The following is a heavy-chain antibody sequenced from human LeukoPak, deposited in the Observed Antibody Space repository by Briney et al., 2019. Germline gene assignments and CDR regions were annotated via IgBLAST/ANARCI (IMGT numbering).Heavy chain of an antibody. J-gene: IGHJ6*02. V-gene: IGHV1-69*13. CDR3: ARVVPAGSYYYGMDV. CDR1: GYTFTSYG. CDR2: IIPIFGTA. D-gene: IGHD2-2*01. Sequence: ASVKVSCKASGYTFTSYGISWVRQAPGQGLEWMGGIIPIFGTANYAQKFQGRVTITADESTSTAYMELSSLRSEDTAVYYCARVVPAGSYYYGMDVWGQGTTVTVS.